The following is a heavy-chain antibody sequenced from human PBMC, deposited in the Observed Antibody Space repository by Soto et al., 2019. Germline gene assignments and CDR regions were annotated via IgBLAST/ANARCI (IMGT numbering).Heavy chain of an antibody. Sequence: ASVKVSCKASGYTFTSYAMHWVRQAPGQRLEWMGWINAGNGNTKYAQKFQGRVTITTDTSTSTAYMELSSLRSEDTAVYYCARGAFPDYGGYYYYGMGVWGQGTTVTVSS. CDR3: ARGAFPDYGGYYYYGMGV. V-gene: IGHV1-3*01. J-gene: IGHJ6*02. D-gene: IGHD4-17*01. CDR1: GYTFTSYA. CDR2: INAGNGNT.